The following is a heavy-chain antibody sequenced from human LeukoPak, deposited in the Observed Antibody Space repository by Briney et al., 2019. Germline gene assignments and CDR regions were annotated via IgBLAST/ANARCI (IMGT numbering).Heavy chain of an antibody. CDR2: ISAYNGNT. J-gene: IGHJ4*02. CDR1: GYTFTSYG. V-gene: IGHV1-18*01. D-gene: IGHD3-10*01. CDR3: ARDVIAAGIWFGELYAGGY. Sequence: ASVKVSCKASGYTFTSYGISWVRQAPGQGLEWMGWISAYNGNTNYAQKLQGRVTMTTDTSTSTAYMELRSLRSDDTAVYYCARDVIAAGIWFGELYAGGYWGQGTLVTVSS.